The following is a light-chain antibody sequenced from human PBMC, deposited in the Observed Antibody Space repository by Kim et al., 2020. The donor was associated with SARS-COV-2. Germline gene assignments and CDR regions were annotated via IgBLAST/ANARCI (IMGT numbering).Light chain of an antibody. J-gene: IGKJ2*01. Sequence: STGKRATLSCRASESVSSSYLAWYQQKPGQAPRLLICDTSSRATGIPDRFSGSGSGTDFTLTISRLEPEDFAVYYCQQYGSSLYTFGQGTELEI. V-gene: IGKV3-20*01. CDR2: DTS. CDR3: QQYGSSLYT. CDR1: ESVSSSY.